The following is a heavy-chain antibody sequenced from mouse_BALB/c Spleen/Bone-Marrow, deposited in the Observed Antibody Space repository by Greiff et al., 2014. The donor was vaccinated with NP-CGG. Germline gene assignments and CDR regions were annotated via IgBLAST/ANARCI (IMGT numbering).Heavy chain of an antibody. Sequence: EVKLVESGGGLVQSGGSRKLSCAASGFTFSSFGMHWVRQAPEKGLEWVAYISSGSSTIYYADTMKGRFTISRDNPKNTLFLQMTSLRSEDTAMYYCTRSGTLGAMDYWGQGTSVTVSS. D-gene: IGHD3-3*01. CDR1: GFTFSSFG. CDR3: TRSGTLGAMDY. J-gene: IGHJ4*01. CDR2: ISSGSSTI. V-gene: IGHV5-17*02.